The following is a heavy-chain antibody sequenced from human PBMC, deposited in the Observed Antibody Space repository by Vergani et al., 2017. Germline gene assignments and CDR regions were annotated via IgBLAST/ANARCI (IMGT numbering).Heavy chain of an antibody. V-gene: IGHV2-5*01. CDR1: GFSLSTSGVG. CDR2: IYWNDDK. D-gene: IGHD1-7*01. CDR3: ARALTGTGAFDI. J-gene: IGHJ3*02. Sequence: QITLKESGPTLVKPTQTLTLTCTFSGFSLSTSGVGVGWIRQPPGKALEWLALIYWNDDKRYSPSLKSRLTITKDTSKNQVVLTMTNMDPVDTATYYCARALTGTGAFDIWGQGTMVTVSS.